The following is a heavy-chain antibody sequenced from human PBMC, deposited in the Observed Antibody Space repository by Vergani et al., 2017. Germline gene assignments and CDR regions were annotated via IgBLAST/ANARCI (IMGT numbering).Heavy chain of an antibody. CDR1: SFKLGDYG. D-gene: IGHD3-22*01. CDR2: TWYEGNNN. CDR3: ARLSYDTTPYLQGGYDC. Sequence: VQLVESGGGVVQPGRSLRLSCTPSSFKLGDYGMHWVRQAPGRGLEWVSMTWYEGNNNYYADSVKGRFTISKDISKNMLYLQMNSRRAEDTAVYYCARLSYDTTPYLQGGYDCWGQGTLVSVSS. V-gene: IGHV3-33*01. J-gene: IGHJ4*02.